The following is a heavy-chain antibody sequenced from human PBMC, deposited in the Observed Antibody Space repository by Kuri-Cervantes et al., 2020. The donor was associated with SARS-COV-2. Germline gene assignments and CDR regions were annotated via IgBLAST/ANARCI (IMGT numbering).Heavy chain of an antibody. D-gene: IGHD3-22*01. CDR2: ISGSGGST. J-gene: IGHJ4*02. CDR3: AREGYYDSSGFDY. V-gene: IGHV3-23*01. Sequence: GESLKISCAASGFTFSSYAMSWVRQAPGKGLEWVSAISGSGGSTYYADSVKGRFTISRDNSKNTLYLQMNSLRAEDTAVYYCAREGYYDSSGFDYWGQGTLVTVSS. CDR1: GFTFSSYA.